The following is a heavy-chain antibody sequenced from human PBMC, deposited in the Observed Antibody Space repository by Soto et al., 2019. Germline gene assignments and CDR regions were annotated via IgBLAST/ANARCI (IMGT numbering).Heavy chain of an antibody. V-gene: IGHV4-31*03. CDR3: ARYCSGGSCYHNWFDP. Sequence: SETLSLTCTVSGGSISSGGYYWSWIRQHPGKGLEWIGYIYYSGSTYYNPSLKSRVTISVDTSKNQFSLKLSSVTAADTAVYYCARYCSGGSCYHNWFDPWGQGTLVTVSS. J-gene: IGHJ5*02. CDR1: GGSISSGGYY. D-gene: IGHD2-15*01. CDR2: IYYSGST.